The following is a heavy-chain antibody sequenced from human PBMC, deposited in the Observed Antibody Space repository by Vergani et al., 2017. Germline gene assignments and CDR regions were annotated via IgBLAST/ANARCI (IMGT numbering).Heavy chain of an antibody. V-gene: IGHV1-69*02. D-gene: IGHD3-16*01. CDR2: IIPILGIA. CDR1: GGPFSSYT. J-gene: IGHJ6*04. Sequence: QVQLVQSGAEVKKPGSSVKVSCKASGGPFSSYTISWVRQGPGQGLEWMGRIIPILGIANYAQKFQDRVAITADKSTSTAYMELSSLRSGGPAVYYCGSAGGSTQKGGMDVWGEGTTVIVSS. CDR3: GSAGGSTQKGGMDV.